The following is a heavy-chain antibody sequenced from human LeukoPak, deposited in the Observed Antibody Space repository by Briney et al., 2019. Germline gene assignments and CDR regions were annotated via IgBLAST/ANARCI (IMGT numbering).Heavy chain of an antibody. J-gene: IGHJ4*02. CDR3: TGSVGYYDILTGYGSN. CDR2: ISSSSSYI. Sequence: GGSQRLSCAASGFTFSTYSMTWVRQAPGKGLEWVSSISSSSSYIYYADSVKGRFTISRDNAKNSLYLQMNSLRAEDTAVYYCTGSVGYYDILTGYGSNWGQGTLVTVSS. CDR1: GFTFSTYS. V-gene: IGHV3-21*01. D-gene: IGHD3-9*01.